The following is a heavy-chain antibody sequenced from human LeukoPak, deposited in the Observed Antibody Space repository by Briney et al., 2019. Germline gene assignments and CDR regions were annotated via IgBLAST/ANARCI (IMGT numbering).Heavy chain of an antibody. CDR1: GHSISSGYY. Sequence: SETLSLTCTVSGHSISSGYYHWGWIRQPPGKGLEWIASIYHSGTSYYNPSLKSRVTISVDTSKNQFSLRLTSVTAAVTAVYYCASGYSSSPFFWSQGTLVTVSS. CDR2: IYHSGTS. CDR3: ASGYSSSPFF. V-gene: IGHV4-38-2*02. D-gene: IGHD6-19*01. J-gene: IGHJ4*02.